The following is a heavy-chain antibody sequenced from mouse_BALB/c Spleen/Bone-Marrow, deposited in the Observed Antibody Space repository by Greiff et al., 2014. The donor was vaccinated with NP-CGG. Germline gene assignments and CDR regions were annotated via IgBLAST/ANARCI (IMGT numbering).Heavy chain of an antibody. Sequence: EVQVVESGGGLVQPGGSRKLSCAASGITFRNFGMHWVRQAPEKGLEWVAYISSGSSTIYYADTLKGRFTISRDNPKITLFLQMTSLRSEDTAMYYCARIGRARGYAMDYWGQGTSVTVSS. V-gene: IGHV5-17*02. CDR2: ISSGSSTI. D-gene: IGHD3-3*01. CDR1: GITFRNFG. J-gene: IGHJ4*01. CDR3: ARIGRARGYAMDY.